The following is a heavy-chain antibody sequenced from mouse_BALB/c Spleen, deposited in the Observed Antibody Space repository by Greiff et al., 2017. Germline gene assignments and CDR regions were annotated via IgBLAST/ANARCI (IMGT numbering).Heavy chain of an antibody. D-gene: IGHD1-2*01. CDR3: ARSGGITTAYYFDY. J-gene: IGHJ2*01. CDR2: INPYNDGT. CDR1: GYTFTSYV. V-gene: IGHV1-14*01. Sequence: EVQLQQSGPELVKPGASVKMSCKASGYTFTSYVMHWVKQKPGQGLEWIGYINPYNDGTKYNEKFKGKATLTSDKSSSTAYMELSSLTSEDSAVYYCARSGGITTAYYFDYWGQGTTLTVSA.